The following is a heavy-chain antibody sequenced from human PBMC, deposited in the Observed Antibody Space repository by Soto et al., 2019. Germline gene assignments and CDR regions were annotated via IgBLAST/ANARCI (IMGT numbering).Heavy chain of an antibody. V-gene: IGHV4-59*01. CDR1: GGSISTYY. D-gene: IGHD4-17*01. Sequence: SETLSLTCTVSGGSISTYYWSWIRQPPGKGLEWIGYVYNRGNTKYDPSLKSRVTIWEDMSKNQVSLRLSSVTAADTAIYYCARDRQHTYGNCFDPWGQGTLVTVSS. J-gene: IGHJ5*02. CDR3: ARDRQHTYGNCFDP. CDR2: VYNRGNT.